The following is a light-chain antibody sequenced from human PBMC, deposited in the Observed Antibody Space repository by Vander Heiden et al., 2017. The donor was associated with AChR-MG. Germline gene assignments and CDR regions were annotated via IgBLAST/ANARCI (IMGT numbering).Light chain of an antibody. CDR2: DVS. CDR1: SSDVGGYNY. V-gene: IGLV2-14*01. J-gene: IGLJ2*01. Sequence: QSALTQPASVSGSPGQSITISCPGTSSDVGGYNYVSWYQQHPGNAPKLMIYDVSNRPAGVSNRFSGSKSGNTASLTISGLQAEDEADYYCSSYTSSSSVVFGGGTKLTVL. CDR3: SSYTSSSSVV.